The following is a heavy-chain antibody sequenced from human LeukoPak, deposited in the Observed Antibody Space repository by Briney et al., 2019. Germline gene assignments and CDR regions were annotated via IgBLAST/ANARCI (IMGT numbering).Heavy chain of an antibody. CDR1: GFTFNVYD. CDR2: ITGSGVTT. J-gene: IGHJ4*02. Sequence: GGSLTLFCAASGFTFNVYDMHWVRQPPGEGREWVSYITGSGVTTSYADSVKGRFTISKDSARHSLFLQMNSLRAEDTAVYYCARSTSSGSINSWGQGTLVTVSS. V-gene: IGHV3-48*01. CDR3: ARSTSSGSINS. D-gene: IGHD6-19*01.